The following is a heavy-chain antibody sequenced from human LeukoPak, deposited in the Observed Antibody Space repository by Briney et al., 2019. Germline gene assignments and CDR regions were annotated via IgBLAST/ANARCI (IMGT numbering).Heavy chain of an antibody. CDR3: ATMPYCSSATCYDFGMDV. CDR1: GFTFSDYY. CDR2: ISSSGNTI. J-gene: IGHJ6*02. V-gene: IGHV3-11*01. Sequence: PGGSLRLSCAASGFTFSDYYMSWIRQAPGKGLEWVSYISSSGNTIKYADSVKGRFTISRDNPKDSLYLQMNSLRGEDTAVYYCATMPYCSSATCYDFGMDVWGQGTTVTVSS. D-gene: IGHD2-2*01.